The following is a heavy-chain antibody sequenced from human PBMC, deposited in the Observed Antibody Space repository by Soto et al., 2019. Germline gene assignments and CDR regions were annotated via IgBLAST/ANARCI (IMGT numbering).Heavy chain of an antibody. D-gene: IGHD3-22*01. V-gene: IGHV1-69*12. CDR1: GGTFSSYA. Sequence: QVQLVQSGAEVKKPASSVKVSCKASGGTFSSYAISWVRQAPGQGLEWMGGIIPIFGTADYAQKFQSRVTITAAESTSTGNMELSRLRSEDTAVYYWASHYDSSGYYYRGLDYWGQGTLVTVSA. J-gene: IGHJ4*02. CDR3: ASHYDSSGYYYRGLDY. CDR2: IIPIFGTA.